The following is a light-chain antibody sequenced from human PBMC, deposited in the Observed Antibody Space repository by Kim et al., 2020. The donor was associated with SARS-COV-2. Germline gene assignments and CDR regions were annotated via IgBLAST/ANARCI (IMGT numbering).Light chain of an antibody. J-gene: IGLJ3*02. V-gene: IGLV3-21*04. CDR3: QVWDRSSGHVV. CDR2: YDT. CDR1: YTGGKT. Sequence: PGKAAKITCEGNYTGGKTVNWYQQKPGQGPALIIHYDTARPSGIPERFSGSKSGSTATLTINRVEDGDEADYYCQVWDRSSGHVVFGGGTQLTVL.